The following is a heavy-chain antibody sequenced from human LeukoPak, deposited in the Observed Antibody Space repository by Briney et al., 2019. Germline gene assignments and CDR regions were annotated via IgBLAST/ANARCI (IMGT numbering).Heavy chain of an antibody. CDR2: INPNSGGT. J-gene: IGHJ6*02. V-gene: IGHV1-2*02. CDR1: GYTFTGYY. CDR3: ARGRDPYCSGGSCVLGYGMDV. D-gene: IGHD2-15*01. Sequence: GASVKVSCKASGYTFTGYYMHWVRQAPGQGLEWMGWINPNSGGTNYAQKFQGRVTMTRDTSISTAYMELSRLRSDDTAVYYCARGRDPYCSGGSCVLGYGMDVWGQGTTVTVSS.